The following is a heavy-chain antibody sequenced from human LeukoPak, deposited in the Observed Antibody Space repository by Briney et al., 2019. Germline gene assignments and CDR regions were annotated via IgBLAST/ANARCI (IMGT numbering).Heavy chain of an antibody. CDR3: ARYYSGYTCFDY. V-gene: IGHV1-46*03. J-gene: IGHJ4*02. CDR2: IYPSDGST. CDR1: GYTFSNYY. D-gene: IGHD5-12*01. Sequence: ASVKVSCKASGYTFSNYYIHWLRQAPGQGLEWMSIIYPSDGSTSYAERFQDGITVTRETSTNTLYMELSSLRSEDTAVYYCARYYSGYTCFDYWGQGTLVTVSS.